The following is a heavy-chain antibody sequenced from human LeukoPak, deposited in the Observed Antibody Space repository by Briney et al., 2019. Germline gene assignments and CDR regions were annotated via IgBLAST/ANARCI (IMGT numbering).Heavy chain of an antibody. J-gene: IGHJ4*02. D-gene: IGHD3-3*01. CDR3: AKDFWSGYYPNY. CDR1: GFTFSNYA. CDR2: SGSGGST. V-gene: IGHV3-23*01. Sequence: GGSLRLSCAASGFTFSNYAMSWVRQAPGKGLEWVSGSGSGGSTYYADSVKGWFTISRDNSKNTLYLQMNSLRAEDTAVYYCAKDFWSGYYPNYWGQGTLVAVSS.